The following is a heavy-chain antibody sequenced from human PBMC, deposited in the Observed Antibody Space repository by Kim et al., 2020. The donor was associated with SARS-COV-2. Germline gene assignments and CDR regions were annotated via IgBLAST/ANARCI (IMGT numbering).Heavy chain of an antibody. CDR3: ARDPPSFPAATPNY. V-gene: IGHV3-21*01. D-gene: IGHD2-2*01. Sequence: ADSVKGRFTSSRDNAKNSLYLQMNSLRAEDTAVYYCARDPPSFPAATPNYWGQGTLVTVSS. J-gene: IGHJ4*02.